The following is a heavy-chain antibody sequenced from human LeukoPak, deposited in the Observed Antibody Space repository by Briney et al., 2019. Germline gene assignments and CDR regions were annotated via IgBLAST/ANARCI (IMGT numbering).Heavy chain of an antibody. CDR1: GVSISSGSYF. D-gene: IGHD5-24*01. CDR2: IHTSGSA. CDR3: ARDEHGRDGYNEI. V-gene: IGHV4-61*02. Sequence: PSETLSLTCTVSGVSISSGSYFWTWLRQPAGRGLEWIARIHTSGSANYSPSLKSRVTISVDTSKNQISLKVSSVTAADTAVYYCARDEHGRDGYNEIWGQGTLVTVS. J-gene: IGHJ4*02.